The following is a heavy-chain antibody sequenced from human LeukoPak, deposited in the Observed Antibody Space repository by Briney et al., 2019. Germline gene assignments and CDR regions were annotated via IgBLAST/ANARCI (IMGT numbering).Heavy chain of an antibody. CDR3: ARRRYGSYGY. D-gene: IGHD1-26*01. Sequence: SETLSLTCAGYGGSFSGYYWGWIRQPPGKGLEWIGEINHSGSTNYNPSLKSRVTISVDTSKNQFSLKLSSVTAADTAVYYCARRRYGSYGYWGQGTLVTVSS. V-gene: IGHV4-34*01. CDR2: INHSGST. J-gene: IGHJ4*02. CDR1: GGSFSGYY.